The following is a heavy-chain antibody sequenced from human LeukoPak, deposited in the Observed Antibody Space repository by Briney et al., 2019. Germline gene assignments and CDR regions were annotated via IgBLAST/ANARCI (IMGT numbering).Heavy chain of an antibody. V-gene: IGHV4-30-4*02. D-gene: IGHD4-17*01. J-gene: IGHJ4*02. CDR3: ARALDYGDKLDY. CDR2: IYYSGST. Sequence: PSETLSLTCTVSGGSISSGDYYWSWIRQPPGKGLEWIGYIYYSGSTYYNPSLKSRVTISVDTSKNQFSLKLSSVTAADTAVYYCARALDYGDKLDYWGQGTLVTVSS. CDR1: GGSISSGDYY.